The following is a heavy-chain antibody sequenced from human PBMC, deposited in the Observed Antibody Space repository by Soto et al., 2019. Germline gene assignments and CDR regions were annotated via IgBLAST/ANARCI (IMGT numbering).Heavy chain of an antibody. Sequence: GASVKVSCKASGYTFTSYYMHWVRQAPGQGLEWMGIINPSGGSTSYAQKFQGRVTMTRDKSTSTVYMELSSLRSEDTAVYYCARSIWFGELSDYYYYMDVWGKGTTVTVSS. J-gene: IGHJ6*03. CDR2: INPSGGST. CDR3: ARSIWFGELSDYYYYMDV. CDR1: GYTFTSYY. V-gene: IGHV1-46*03. D-gene: IGHD3-10*01.